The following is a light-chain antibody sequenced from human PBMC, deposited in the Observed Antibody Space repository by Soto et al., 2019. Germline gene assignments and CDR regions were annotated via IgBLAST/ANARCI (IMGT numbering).Light chain of an antibody. J-gene: IGKJ4*01. CDR3: HQYYSSIT. CDR2: GSS. V-gene: IGKV3-20*01. Sequence: EIVLTQSPGTQSLSPGEKATLSCRASQDVDSNFLAWYQQRPGQAPRLLIYGSSRRATGIPDRFSGSGSGTDFTLTISRVGPEDIAVYFCHQYYSSITFGGGTKLEVK. CDR1: QDVDSNF.